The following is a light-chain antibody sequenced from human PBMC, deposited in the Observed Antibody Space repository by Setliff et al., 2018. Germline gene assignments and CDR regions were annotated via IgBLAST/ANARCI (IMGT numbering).Light chain of an antibody. Sequence: QSALTQTPSASAAPGQEVTISCSGGYSNIGDNFVSWYQRVPGKAPKLLIYDNDKRPSGIPDRFSASKSGTSATLGITGLETADEADYYCGTWDSSLGAVLFGGGTQLTVL. V-gene: IGLV1-51*01. CDR3: GTWDSSLGAVL. CDR1: YSNIGDNF. CDR2: DND. J-gene: IGLJ2*01.